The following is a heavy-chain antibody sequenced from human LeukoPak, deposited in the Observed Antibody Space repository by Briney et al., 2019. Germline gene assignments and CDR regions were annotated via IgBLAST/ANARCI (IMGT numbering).Heavy chain of an antibody. Sequence: NPSETLSLTCAVYGGSFSGYYWSWIRQPPGKGLEWIGEINHSGSTNYNPSLKSRVTISVDTSKNQFSLKLSSVTAADTAVYYCARGGRRSSGLKRVLDYWGQGTLVTVSS. J-gene: IGHJ4*02. D-gene: IGHD1-26*01. CDR1: GGSFSGYY. CDR3: ARGGRRSSGLKRVLDY. V-gene: IGHV4-34*01. CDR2: INHSGST.